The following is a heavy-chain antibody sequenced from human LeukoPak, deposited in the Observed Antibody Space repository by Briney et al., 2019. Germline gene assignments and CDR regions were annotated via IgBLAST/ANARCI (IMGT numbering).Heavy chain of an antibody. CDR3: ARRDYYDSSGYRVDL. D-gene: IGHD3-22*01. CDR1: GFTFSSHW. J-gene: IGHJ5*02. CDR2: INSDGSST. V-gene: IGHV3-74*01. Sequence: GGSLRLSCAASGFTFSSHWMHWVRQAPGKGLVWVSRINSDGSSTTYADSVKGRFTISRDNAKNTLYLQMNSLRAEDTAVYYCARRDYYDSSGYRVDLWGQGALVTVSS.